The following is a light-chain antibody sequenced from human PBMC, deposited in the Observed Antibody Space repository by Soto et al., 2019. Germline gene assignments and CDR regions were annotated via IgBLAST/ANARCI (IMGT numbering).Light chain of an antibody. J-gene: IGLJ1*01. CDR1: SSDVGGYDY. V-gene: IGLV2-14*01. Sequence: QSAMTQLASLSASPGQSITISCTGTSSDVGGYDYVSWYQQHPGTAPRLIIFEVTNRPSGVSNRFSGSKPGNTASLTISGLQAEDEADYFCTSYTSSSTQVFGTGTKVTVL. CDR2: EVT. CDR3: TSYTSSSTQV.